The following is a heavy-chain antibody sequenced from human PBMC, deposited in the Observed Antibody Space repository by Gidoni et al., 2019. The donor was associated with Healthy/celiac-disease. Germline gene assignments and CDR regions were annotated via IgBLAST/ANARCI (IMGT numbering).Heavy chain of an antibody. CDR1: GFTFSSYS. CDR2: ISSSSSTI. Sequence: EVQLVESGGGLVQPGGSLRLSCAASGFTFSSYSMNWVRQAPGKGLEWVSYISSSSSTIYYADSVKGRFTISRDNAKNSLYLQMNSLRAEDTAVYYCARDLGYDFWSGYFDYWGQGTLVTVSS. D-gene: IGHD3-3*01. CDR3: ARDLGYDFWSGYFDY. V-gene: IGHV3-48*01. J-gene: IGHJ4*02.